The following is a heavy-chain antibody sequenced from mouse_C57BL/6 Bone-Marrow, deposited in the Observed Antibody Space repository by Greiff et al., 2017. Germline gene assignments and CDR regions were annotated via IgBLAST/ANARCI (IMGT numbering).Heavy chain of an antibody. CDR3: ARMYDYDGDWYFDV. J-gene: IGHJ1*03. CDR2: IWWDDDK. D-gene: IGHD2-4*01. V-gene: IGHV8-8*01. Sequence: QVTLKVSGPGILQPSQTLSLTCSFSGFSLSTFGMGVGWIRPPSGKGLVWLAHIWWDDDKYYNPALKSRLTNSKDTSKNQVFLKIANVDTADAATYYGARMYDYDGDWYFDVWGTGTTVTVSS. CDR1: GFSLSTFGMG.